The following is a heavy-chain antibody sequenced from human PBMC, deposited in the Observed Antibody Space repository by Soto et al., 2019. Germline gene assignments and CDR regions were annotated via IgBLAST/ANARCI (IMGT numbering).Heavy chain of an antibody. CDR2: IYYSGTI. CDR1: GGSISSNYYC. Sequence: SETLSLTCAVCGGSISSNYYCGSWIRQSPDGGLEWIGHIYYSGTIYNNPSLKSRITISVDTSKNQFSLKLTSVTAADTALYYCARDYFDSSDYTTNWFDPWGQGALVTVSS. D-gene: IGHD3-22*01. J-gene: IGHJ5*02. CDR3: ARDYFDSSDYTTNWFDP. V-gene: IGHV4-39*01.